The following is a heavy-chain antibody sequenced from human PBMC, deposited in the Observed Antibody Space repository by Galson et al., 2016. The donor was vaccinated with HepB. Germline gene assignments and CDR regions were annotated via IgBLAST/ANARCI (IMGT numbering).Heavy chain of an antibody. CDR2: IIPIFGKT. D-gene: IGHD2-21*02. J-gene: IGHJ5*01. V-gene: IGHV1-69*13. CDR3: ARKPGPFCGGDCYYFGYFDP. CDR1: GGTFTNYG. Sequence: SVKVSCKASGGTFTNYGHNWVRQAPGQGLEWLGGIIPIFGKTNYAQKFQGRLTITADESTSTAYMELNSLRSEDTAVYFCARKPGPFCGGDCYYFGYFDPWGQGTLVTVSS.